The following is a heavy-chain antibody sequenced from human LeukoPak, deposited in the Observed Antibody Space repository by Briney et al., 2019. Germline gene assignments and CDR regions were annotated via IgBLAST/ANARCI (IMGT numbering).Heavy chain of an antibody. CDR1: GFTFSSYG. V-gene: IGHV3-33*01. Sequence: GGSLRLSCAASGFTFSSYGMHWVRQAPGKGLEWVAVIWYDGSNKYYADSVKGRFTISRDNSKNTLYLQMNSLRAEDTAVYYCAGSGFRSSWYAPYFDYWGQGTLVTVSS. CDR2: IWYDGSNK. D-gene: IGHD6-13*01. CDR3: AGSGFRSSWYAPYFDY. J-gene: IGHJ4*02.